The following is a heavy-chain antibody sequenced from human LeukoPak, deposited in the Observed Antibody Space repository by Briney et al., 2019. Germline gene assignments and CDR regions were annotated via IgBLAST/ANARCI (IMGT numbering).Heavy chain of an antibody. CDR2: IYYSGST. V-gene: IGHV4-59*01. CDR3: ARETYDFWSGPLLPYSWFDP. Sequence: PSETLSLTCTVSGGSISSYYWSWIRQPPGKGLEWIGYIYYSGSTNYNPSLKSRVTISVDTSKNQFSLKLSSVTAADTAVYYCARETYDFWSGPLLPYSWFDPWGQGTLVTVSS. CDR1: GGSISSYY. D-gene: IGHD3-3*01. J-gene: IGHJ5*02.